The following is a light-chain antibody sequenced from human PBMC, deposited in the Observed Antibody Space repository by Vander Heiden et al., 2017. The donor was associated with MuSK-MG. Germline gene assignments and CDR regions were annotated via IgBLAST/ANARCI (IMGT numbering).Light chain of an antibody. V-gene: IGKV3-20*01. CDR3: QHYGNSPT. CDR2: GAS. J-gene: IGKJ1*01. CDR1: QSVSNSY. Sequence: EIVLTQSPGTLSLSTGERATLSCRASQSVSNSYLAWYQQKPGQAPRLLIYGASSRAAGIPDRFSGSGSGTDFTLTISRLEPEDFAVYYCQHYGNSPTFGQVTKVEIK.